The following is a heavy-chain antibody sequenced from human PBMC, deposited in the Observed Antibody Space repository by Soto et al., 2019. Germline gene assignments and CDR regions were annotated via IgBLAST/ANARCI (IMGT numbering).Heavy chain of an antibody. V-gene: IGHV2-5*01. CDR1: GFSLTTTGVG. CDR3: AHYDSSGYFSHFDS. CDR2: VYWNDER. Sequence: QIALQESGPTVVKPTQTLTLTCTFSGFSLTTTGVGVGWIRHAPGKALEWLVMVYWNDERRYSPSLKSRLTITQDTSKNQVVLTMTYMDPVDTATYFCAHYDSSGYFSHFDSWGQGTLVTVSS. J-gene: IGHJ4*02. D-gene: IGHD3-22*01.